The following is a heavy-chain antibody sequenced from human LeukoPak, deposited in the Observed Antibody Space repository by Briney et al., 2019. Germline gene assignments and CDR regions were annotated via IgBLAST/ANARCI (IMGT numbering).Heavy chain of an antibody. CDR3: ARDSSWYGVDWFDP. D-gene: IGHD6-13*01. V-gene: IGHV3-21*01. J-gene: IGHJ5*02. Sequence: GGSLRLSCAASGFTFSSYSMNWVRQAPGKGLEWVSSISSSSSYIYYADSVKGRFTISRDNAKNSLYLQMNSLRAEDTAVYYCARDSSWYGVDWFDPWGQGTLVTASS. CDR1: GFTFSSYS. CDR2: ISSSSSYI.